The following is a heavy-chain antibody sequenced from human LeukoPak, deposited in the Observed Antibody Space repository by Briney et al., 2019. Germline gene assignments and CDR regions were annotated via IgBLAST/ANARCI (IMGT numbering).Heavy chain of an antibody. Sequence: GASVKVSCKASGYTFTNYYMHWVRQAPGQGPEWMGIINPSDGSTSYAQKFQGRVTMTRDTFTSTVYMELSSLRSEDTAVYYCARDPRHDDFWSRFDPWGQGTLVTVSS. V-gene: IGHV1-46*01. D-gene: IGHD3-3*01. CDR3: ARDPRHDDFWSRFDP. J-gene: IGHJ5*02. CDR1: GYTFTNYY. CDR2: INPSDGST.